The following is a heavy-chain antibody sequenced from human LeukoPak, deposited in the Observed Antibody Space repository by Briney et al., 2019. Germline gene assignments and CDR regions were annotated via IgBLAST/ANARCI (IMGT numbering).Heavy chain of an antibody. CDR2: IYYSGST. CDR1: GGSISSGYYY. V-gene: IGHV4-30-4*01. Sequence: SETLSLTCTVSGGSISSGYYYWSWIRQHPGKGLEWIGYIYYSGSTYYNPSLKSRVTISEDTSKNLFSLKLSSVTAADTAVYYCARRSSSWYSKIDSWGQGTLVTVSS. CDR3: ARRSSSWYSKIDS. D-gene: IGHD6-13*01. J-gene: IGHJ4*02.